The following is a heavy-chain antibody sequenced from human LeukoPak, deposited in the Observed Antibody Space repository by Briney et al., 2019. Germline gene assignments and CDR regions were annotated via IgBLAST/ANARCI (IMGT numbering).Heavy chain of an antibody. CDR1: GYSFTSFR. CDR2: MNPDTGST. V-gene: IGHV1-8*03. Sequence: ASVKVSCKAAGYSFTSFRINWVRQAPGQGPEWMGWMNPDTGSTGFAQKFQGRLTISQSSSIDTVYMELNSLTSEDTAVYYCARRGLVAGIYDLVYGFDIWGQGTMVTVSS. D-gene: IGHD3/OR15-3a*01. CDR3: ARRGLVAGIYDLVYGFDI. J-gene: IGHJ3*02.